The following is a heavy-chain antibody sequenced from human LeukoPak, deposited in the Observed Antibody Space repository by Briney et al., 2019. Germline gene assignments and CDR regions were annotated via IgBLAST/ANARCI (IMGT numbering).Heavy chain of an antibody. CDR3: ARSLAHYDILTEPFDY. D-gene: IGHD3-9*01. CDR1: GGSISSYY. CDR2: IYYSGST. J-gene: IGHJ4*02. V-gene: IGHV4-59*08. Sequence: SETLSLTCTVSGGSISSYYWSWIRQPPGKGLEWIGYIYYSGSTNYNPSLKSRVTISVDTSKNQFSLKLSSVTAADTAVYYCARSLAHYDILTEPFDYWGQGTLVTVSS.